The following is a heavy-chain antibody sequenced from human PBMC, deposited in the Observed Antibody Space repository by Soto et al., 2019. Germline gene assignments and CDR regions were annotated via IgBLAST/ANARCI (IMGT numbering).Heavy chain of an antibody. CDR1: GGSISSGGYY. Sequence: PSEALSLTCTVSGGSISSGGYYWSWIRQHPGKGLEWIGYIYYSGSTYYNPSLKSRVTISVDTSKNQFSLKLSSVTAADTAMYYCASSPLDYDSSGHYGAFDIWGQGTMVTVSS. D-gene: IGHD3-22*01. CDR3: ASSPLDYDSSGHYGAFDI. CDR2: IYYSGST. J-gene: IGHJ3*02. V-gene: IGHV4-31*03.